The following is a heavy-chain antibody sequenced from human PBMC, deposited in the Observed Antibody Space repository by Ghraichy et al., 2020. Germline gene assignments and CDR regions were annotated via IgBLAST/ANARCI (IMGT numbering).Heavy chain of an antibody. V-gene: IGHV4-4*02. J-gene: IGHJ5*02. CDR2: IYHSGST. D-gene: IGHD3-10*01. CDR1: GGSISSSNW. Sequence: SETLSLTCAVSGGSISSSNWWSWVRQPPGKGLEWIGEIYHSGSTNYNPSLKSRVTISVDKSKNQFSLKLSSVTAADTAVYYCARNEGIAETKYYYGSGSYYNDPLQFDPWGQGTLVTVSS. CDR3: ARNEGIAETKYYYGSGSYYNDPLQFDP.